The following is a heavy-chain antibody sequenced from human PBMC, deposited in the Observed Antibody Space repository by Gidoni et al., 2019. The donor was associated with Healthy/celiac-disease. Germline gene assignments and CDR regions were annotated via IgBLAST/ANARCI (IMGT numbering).Heavy chain of an antibody. CDR1: DFTFSSYA. J-gene: IGHJ4*02. V-gene: IGHV3-30-3*01. Sequence: VPLVECGGCVVQPGRSLSLSSSASDFTFSSYAMHWVRQAPGTGLEWVAVRSYDGSNKYYADSVKGRFTISRDNSKNTLYLQMNSLRAEDTAVYYCARSDYDTAPDYWGQGTLVTVSS. D-gene: IGHD3-9*01. CDR2: RSYDGSNK. CDR3: ARSDYDTAPDY.